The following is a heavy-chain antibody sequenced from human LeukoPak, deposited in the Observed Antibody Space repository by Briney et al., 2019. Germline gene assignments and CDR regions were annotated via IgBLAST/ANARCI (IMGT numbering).Heavy chain of an antibody. CDR1: GFTFSSYA. V-gene: IGHV3-30-3*01. CDR2: ISYDGSNK. J-gene: IGHJ6*02. Sequence: GGSLRLSCAASGFTFSSYAMHWVRQAPGKGLEWVAVISYDGSNKYYADSVKGRFTISRDNSKNTLYLQMNSLRAEDTAVYYCARGFGTYGSGTQRLYYYGMDVWGQGTTVTVSS. CDR3: ARGFGTYGSGTQRLYYYGMDV. D-gene: IGHD3-10*01.